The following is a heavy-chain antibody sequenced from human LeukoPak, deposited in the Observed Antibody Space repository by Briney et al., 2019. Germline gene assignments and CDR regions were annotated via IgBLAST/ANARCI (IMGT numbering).Heavy chain of an antibody. CDR1: GFTLSSYW. J-gene: IGHJ4*02. V-gene: IGHV3-21*01. D-gene: IGHD3-3*01. CDR2: ISSSSSYI. CDR3: ARAITIFGVVTVRGFDY. Sequence: GGSLRLSCAVSGFTLSSYWMSWARQAPGKGLEWVSSISSSSSYIYYADSVKGRFTISRDNAKNSLYLQMNSLRAEDTAVYYCARAITIFGVVTVRGFDYWGQGTLVTVSS.